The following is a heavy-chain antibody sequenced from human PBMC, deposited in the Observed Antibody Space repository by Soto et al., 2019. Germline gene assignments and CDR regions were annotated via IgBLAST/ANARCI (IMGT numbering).Heavy chain of an antibody. CDR3: ARGEIVLYY. Sequence: SETLSLTCAVYGGSFSGYYWTWIRQPPGKGLEWIGYIYYSGSTNYNPSLKSRVTISVDTSKNQFSLKLSSVTAADTAVYYCARGEIVLYYWGQGTLVTVS. J-gene: IGHJ4*02. CDR1: GGSFSGYY. V-gene: IGHV4-59*01. CDR2: IYYSGST. D-gene: IGHD1-26*01.